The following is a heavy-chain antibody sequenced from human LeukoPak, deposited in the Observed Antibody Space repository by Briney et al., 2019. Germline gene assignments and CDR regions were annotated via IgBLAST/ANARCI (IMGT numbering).Heavy chain of an antibody. V-gene: IGHV1-8*01. CDR3: MSTSNWGSVDY. J-gene: IGHJ4*02. CDR2: MDTNSDNT. D-gene: IGHD7-27*01. CDR1: GYTFISYD. Sequence: ASVRVSCKASGYTFISYDIHWVRQATGQGLEWMGWMDTNSDNTVYAEKFQGRVTMTRNTSISTAYMELRGLRSEDTAVYYCMSTSNWGSVDYWGQGALVTVSS.